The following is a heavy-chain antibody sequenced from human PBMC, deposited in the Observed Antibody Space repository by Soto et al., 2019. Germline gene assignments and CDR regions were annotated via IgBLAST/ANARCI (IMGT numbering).Heavy chain of an antibody. Sequence: ASVNVSSKAIGYGFTRHYMHWVQQAAGQGLEWMGTIFPGGVNIAYAQKFEGRVTMTKDTTTSTVYMELNSLTSEDTAVYYCARDELRFQNWFDPWGQGTLVTVSS. CDR2: IFPGGVNI. CDR1: GYGFTRHY. CDR3: ARDELRFQNWFDP. V-gene: IGHV1-46*01. J-gene: IGHJ5*02. D-gene: IGHD3-3*01.